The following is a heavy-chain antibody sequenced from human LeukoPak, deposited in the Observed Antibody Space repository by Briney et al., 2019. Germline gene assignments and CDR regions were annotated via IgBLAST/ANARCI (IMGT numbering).Heavy chain of an antibody. Sequence: GASVKVSCKASGYAFTTYYLHWVRQAPGQGLAWMGIINPSGGSTNYAQKFQGRVTMTRDTSTSTVYMELSSLKSEDTAVYYCARLNDYGDYWGQGTLVTVSS. D-gene: IGHD2-8*01. CDR1: GYAFTTYY. J-gene: IGHJ4*02. CDR3: ARLNDYGDY. CDR2: INPSGGST. V-gene: IGHV1-46*01.